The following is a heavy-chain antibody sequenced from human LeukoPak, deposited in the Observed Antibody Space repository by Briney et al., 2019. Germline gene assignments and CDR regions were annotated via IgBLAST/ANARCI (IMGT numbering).Heavy chain of an antibody. D-gene: IGHD6-13*01. CDR2: ISHSGST. J-gene: IGHJ4*02. V-gene: IGHV4-34*01. CDR3: ARVGSSWYRTLDY. CDR1: GGSFSGYY. Sequence: PSETLSLTCAVYGGSFSGYYWSWIRQPPGKGLEWIGEISHSGSTNYNPSLKSRVTISVDTSKNQFSLKLSSVTAADTAVYYCARVGSSWYRTLDYWGQGTLVTVSS.